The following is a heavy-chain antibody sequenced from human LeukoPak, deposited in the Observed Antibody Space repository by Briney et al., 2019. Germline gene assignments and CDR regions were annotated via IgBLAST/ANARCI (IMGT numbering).Heavy chain of an antibody. V-gene: IGHV4-34*01. Sequence: PSETLSLTCAVYGGSFSGYYWSWIRQPPGKGLEWIGEINHSGSTNYNPSLKSRVTISVDTSKNQFSLKLSPVTAADTAVYYCARSFGYSSGWYFGYWGQGTLVTASS. J-gene: IGHJ4*02. CDR2: INHSGST. D-gene: IGHD6-19*01. CDR3: ARSFGYSSGWYFGY. CDR1: GGSFSGYY.